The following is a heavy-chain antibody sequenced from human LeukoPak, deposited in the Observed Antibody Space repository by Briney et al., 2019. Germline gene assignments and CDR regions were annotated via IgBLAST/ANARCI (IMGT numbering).Heavy chain of an antibody. Sequence: ASVKVSCKASGYTFTGYYMHWVRQAPGQGLEWMGWINPNSGGTDYAQKFQGRVTMTRGTSISTAYMELSRLRSDDTAVYYCARGAVAGTEWGGQFDYWGQGTLVTVSS. CDR1: GYTFTGYY. V-gene: IGHV1-2*02. CDR3: ARGAVAGTEWGGQFDY. J-gene: IGHJ4*02. D-gene: IGHD6-19*01. CDR2: INPNSGGT.